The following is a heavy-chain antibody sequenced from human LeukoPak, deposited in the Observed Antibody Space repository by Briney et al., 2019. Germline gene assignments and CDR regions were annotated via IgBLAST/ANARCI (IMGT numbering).Heavy chain of an antibody. D-gene: IGHD1-26*01. CDR3: ARGKIATEYNWFDP. J-gene: IGHJ5*02. CDR2: INWNGGST. Sequence: PGGSLRLSCAASGFTFNDYGMSWVRQAPGKGLEWVSGINWNGGSTGYADSVKGRFTISRDNAKNSLYLQMNSLRAEDTALYYCARGKIATEYNWFDPWGQGTLVTVSS. CDR1: GFTFNDYG. V-gene: IGHV3-20*04.